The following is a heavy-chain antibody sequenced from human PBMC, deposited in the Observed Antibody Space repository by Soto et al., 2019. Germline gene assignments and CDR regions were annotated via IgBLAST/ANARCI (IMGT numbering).Heavy chain of an antibody. CDR1: GFTFSSYA. CDR2: ISGSGGST. D-gene: IGHD7-27*01. CDR3: AKDQANWAINWFDP. Sequence: GGSLRLSCAASGFTFSSYAMRWVRQVPGKGLEWVSAISGSGGSTYYAGSVKGRFTISRDNSKNTLYLQMNTLRADDTAVYYCAKDQANWAINWFDPWGQGTLVTVSS. V-gene: IGHV3-23*01. J-gene: IGHJ5*02.